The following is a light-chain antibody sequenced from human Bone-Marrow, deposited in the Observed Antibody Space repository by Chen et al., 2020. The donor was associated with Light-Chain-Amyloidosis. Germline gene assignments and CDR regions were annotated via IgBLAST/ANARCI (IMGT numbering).Light chain of an antibody. J-gene: IGLJ1*01. CDR3: SSYTITNTLV. V-gene: IGLV2-14*01. CDR2: EVT. CDR1: GSDVGGDNH. Sequence: QSDLTQPASVSGSPGQSITISCTRTGSDVGGDNHGSWYQQHPDKAPKLMIYEVTNRPSWVPYRFSGSKSDNTASLTISGLQTEDEADYFCSSYTITNTLVFGSGTRVTVL.